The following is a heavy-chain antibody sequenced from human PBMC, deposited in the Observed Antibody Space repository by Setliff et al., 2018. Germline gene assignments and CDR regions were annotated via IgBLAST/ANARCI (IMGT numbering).Heavy chain of an antibody. Sequence: ASVKVSCKASGDTSTTYAIHWVRQAPGQGLEWMGWINAGNGNIRYSQNFQGRVTVTRDTSASTVFLELSTLRSEDTAVYYCTRDFLGATASFDIWGQGTMVTVSS. J-gene: IGHJ3*02. CDR2: INAGNGNI. CDR3: TRDFLGATASFDI. CDR1: GDTSTTYA. D-gene: IGHD3-3*01. V-gene: IGHV1-3*01.